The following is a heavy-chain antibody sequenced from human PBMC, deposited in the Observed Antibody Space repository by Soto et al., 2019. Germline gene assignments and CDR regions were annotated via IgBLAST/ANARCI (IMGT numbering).Heavy chain of an antibody. CDR2: ILVASGGT. CDR3: AAAVTMLYNQAPYAFDM. J-gene: IGHJ3*02. Sequence: GSSVKVSCKASGFTFGNSAVHWVRQARGQRLEWMGWILVASGGTNYAENFEERVTIARDMSTITAYMELSSLRSEDTGVYLCAAAVTMLYNQAPYAFDMWGQGTLVT. CDR1: GFTFGNSA. D-gene: IGHD2-8*01. V-gene: IGHV1-58*01.